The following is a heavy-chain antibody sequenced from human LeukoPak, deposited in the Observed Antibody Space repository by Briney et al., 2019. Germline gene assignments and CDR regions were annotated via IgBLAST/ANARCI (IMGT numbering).Heavy chain of an antibody. V-gene: IGHV4-59*08. J-gene: IGHJ4*02. CDR3: AKHRYDFWSGYRSYFDY. D-gene: IGHD3-3*01. CDR2: IYYSGST. Sequence: PSETLSLTCAAYGGSFSGYYWSWIRQPPGKGLEWIGYIYYSGSTNYNPSLKSRVTISVDTSKNQFSLKLSSVTAADTAVYYCAKHRYDFWSGYRSYFDYWGQGTLVTVSS. CDR1: GGSFSGYY.